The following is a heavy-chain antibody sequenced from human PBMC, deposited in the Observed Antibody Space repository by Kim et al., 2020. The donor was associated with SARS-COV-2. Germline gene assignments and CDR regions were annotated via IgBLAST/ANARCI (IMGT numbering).Heavy chain of an antibody. CDR2: INHSGST. D-gene: IGHD2-2*01. CDR1: GGSFSGYY. V-gene: IGHV4-34*01. CDR3: ARSGTGYQLLWDYYYYGMDV. Sequence: SETLSLTCAVYGGSFSGYYWSWIRQPPGKGLEWIGEINHSGSTNYNPSLKSRVTISVDTSKNQFSLKLSSVTAADTAVYYCARSGTGYQLLWDYYYYGMDVWGQGTTVTVSS. J-gene: IGHJ6*02.